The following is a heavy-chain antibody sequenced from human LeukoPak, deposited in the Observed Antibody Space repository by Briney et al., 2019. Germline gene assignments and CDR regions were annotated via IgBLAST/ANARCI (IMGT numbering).Heavy chain of an antibody. V-gene: IGHV4-39*07. CDR1: GGSISSSSYY. CDR2: IYYSGST. Sequence: SETLSLTCTVSGGSISSSSYYWGWIRQPPGKGLEWIGSIYYSGSTYYNPSLKSRVTISVDTSKNQFSLKLSSVTAADTAVYYCARGYCSGGSCYSSYYYSYMDVWGKGTTVAVSS. J-gene: IGHJ6*03. CDR3: ARGYCSGGSCYSSYYYSYMDV. D-gene: IGHD2-15*01.